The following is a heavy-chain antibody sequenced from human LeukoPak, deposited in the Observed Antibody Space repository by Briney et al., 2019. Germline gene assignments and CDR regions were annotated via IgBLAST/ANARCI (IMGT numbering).Heavy chain of an antibody. CDR2: IYTSGST. V-gene: IGHV4-61*02. J-gene: IGHJ5*02. CDR1: GGSISSGSYY. CDR3: ARAGAGDYDFWSGYSAEHYNWFDP. Sequence: SETLSLTCTVSGGSISSGSYYWSWIRQPAGKGLEWIGRIYTSGSTNYNPSLKSRVTISVDTSKNQFSLKLSSVTAADTAVYYCARAGAGDYDFWSGYSAEHYNWFDPWGQGTLVTVSS. D-gene: IGHD3-3*01.